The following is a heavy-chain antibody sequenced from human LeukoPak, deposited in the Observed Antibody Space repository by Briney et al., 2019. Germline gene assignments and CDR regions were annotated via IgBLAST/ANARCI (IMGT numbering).Heavy chain of an antibody. Sequence: NAGGSLRLSCAASGFTFSNAWMSWVRQAPGKGLEWVGRIKSKTDGGTTDYAAPVKGRFTISRDDSKNTLYLQMNSLKTEDTAVYYCTTDKAGSGWIQLWFFDYWGQGTLVTVSS. CDR1: GFTFSNAW. CDR3: TTDKAGSGWIQLWFFDY. J-gene: IGHJ4*02. D-gene: IGHD5-18*01. CDR2: IKSKTDGGTT. V-gene: IGHV3-15*01.